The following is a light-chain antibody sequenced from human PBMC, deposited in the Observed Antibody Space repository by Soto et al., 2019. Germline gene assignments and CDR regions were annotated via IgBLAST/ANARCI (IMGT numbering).Light chain of an antibody. CDR1: QSISSSY. J-gene: IGKJ1*01. CDR2: GAS. CDR3: QQYSSTFWT. Sequence: EMVLTQSPCPLSLSPGERTTLACRASQSISSSYLAWYQPKPGQAPRLLVYGASSRATGIPDRFSGSGSGTDFTLTISRLETEDFALYYCQQYSSTFWTLGHGTKVEIK. V-gene: IGKV3-20*01.